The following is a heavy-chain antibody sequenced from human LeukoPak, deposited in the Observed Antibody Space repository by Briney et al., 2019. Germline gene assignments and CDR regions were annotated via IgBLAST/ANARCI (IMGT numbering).Heavy chain of an antibody. CDR2: ISGSGGST. J-gene: IGHJ4*02. V-gene: IGHV3-23*01. CDR3: AKDWDYYGSSGYKNYYFDY. D-gene: IGHD3-22*01. CDR1: GFTFSSYA. Sequence: GGSLRLSCAASGFTFSSYAMSWVRQAPGKGLEWVSAISGSGGSTYYADSVKGRFTISRDNSKNTLYLQMNSLRAEDTAVYYCAKDWDYYGSSGYKNYYFDYWGQGTLVTVSS.